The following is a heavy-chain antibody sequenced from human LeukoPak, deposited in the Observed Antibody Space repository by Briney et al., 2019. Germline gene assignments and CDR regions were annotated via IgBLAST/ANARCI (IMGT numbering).Heavy chain of an antibody. Sequence: GGSLRLSCAASGFTFSNAWMSWVRQAPGKGLEWVGRIKSKTDGGTTDYAAPVKGRFTISRDDSKNTLYLQMNSLKTEDTAVYYRTTDQVYSYGVDYWGQGTLVTVSS. CDR3: TTDQVYSYGVDY. D-gene: IGHD5-18*01. V-gene: IGHV3-15*01. CDR2: IKSKTDGGTT. J-gene: IGHJ4*02. CDR1: GFTFSNAW.